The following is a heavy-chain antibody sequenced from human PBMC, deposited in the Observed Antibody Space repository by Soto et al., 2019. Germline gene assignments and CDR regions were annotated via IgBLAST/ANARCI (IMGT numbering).Heavy chain of an antibody. CDR1: GFTFSSYG. D-gene: IGHD3-3*01. V-gene: IGHV3-30*18. J-gene: IGHJ6*02. CDR2: ISYDGSNK. Sequence: GGSLRLSCAASGFTFSSYGMHWVRQAPGKGLEWVAVISYDGSNKYYADSVKGRFTIARDNSKNTLYLQMNSLRAEDTAVYYCAKQGPLTPITIFGVVTSTSHYGMDVWGQGTTVTVSS. CDR3: AKQGPLTPITIFGVVTSTSHYGMDV.